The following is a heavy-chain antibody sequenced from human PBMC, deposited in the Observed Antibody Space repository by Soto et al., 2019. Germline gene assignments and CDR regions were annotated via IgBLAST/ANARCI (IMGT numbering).Heavy chain of an antibody. CDR2: INPSGGST. Sequence: GSVQVVVAASGYTFTSYYMHLVRQAPGQGLEWMGIINPSGGSTSYAQKFQGRVTMTRDTSTSTVYMELSSLRSEDTAVYYCARATTTVVTRHAFDIWGQGTMVTVSS. J-gene: IGHJ3*02. CDR1: GYTFTSYY. CDR3: ARATTTVVTRHAFDI. V-gene: IGHV1-46*01. D-gene: IGHD4-17*01.